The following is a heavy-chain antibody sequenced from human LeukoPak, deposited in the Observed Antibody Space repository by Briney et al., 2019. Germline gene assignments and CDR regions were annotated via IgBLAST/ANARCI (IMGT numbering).Heavy chain of an antibody. CDR1: GFTFSSYG. CDR3: ARDGVYYYDSSGYYSTSNWFDP. D-gene: IGHD3-22*01. J-gene: IGHJ5*02. CDR2: IWYDGSNK. V-gene: IGHV3-33*01. Sequence: GRSLRLSCAASGFTFSSYGMHWVRQAPGKGREWVAVIWYDGSNKYYADSVKGRFTIFRDNSKNTLYLQMNSLRAEDTAVYYCARDGVYYYDSSGYYSTSNWFDPWGQGTLVTVSS.